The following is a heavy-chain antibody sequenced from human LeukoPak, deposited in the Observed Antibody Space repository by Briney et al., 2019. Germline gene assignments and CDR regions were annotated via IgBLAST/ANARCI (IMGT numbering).Heavy chain of an antibody. CDR3: ARNIPVTRWGY. CDR1: GFTFDDYG. D-gene: IGHD2-21*01. Sequence: GGSLRLSCAASGFTFDDYGMTWVRQAPGKGLEWVSLIYSAGSTYYADSVKGRFTISRDNSKNTVYLQMNSLRAEDTAVYYCARNIPVTRWGYWGQGTLVTVSS. CDR2: IYSAGST. J-gene: IGHJ4*02. V-gene: IGHV3-66*01.